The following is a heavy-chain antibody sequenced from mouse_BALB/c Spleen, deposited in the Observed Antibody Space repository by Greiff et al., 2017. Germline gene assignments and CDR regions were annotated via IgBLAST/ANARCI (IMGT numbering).Heavy chain of an antibody. J-gene: IGHJ4*01. V-gene: IGHV3-6*02. CDR3: ARGLLRIDYYAMDY. CDR2: ISYDGSN. D-gene: IGHD1-1*01. CDR1: GYSITSGYY. Sequence: VQLQQSGPGLVKPSQSLSLTCSVTGYSITSGYYWNWIRQFPGNKLEWMGYISYDGSNNYNPSLKNRISITRDTSKNQFFLKLNSVNTEDTATYYCARGLLRIDYYAMDYWGQGTSVTVPS.